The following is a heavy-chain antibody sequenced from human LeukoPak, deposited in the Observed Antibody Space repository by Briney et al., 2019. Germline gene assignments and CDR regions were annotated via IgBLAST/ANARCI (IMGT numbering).Heavy chain of an antibody. CDR2: INSDGSST. CDR3: ARDLGMTSMDI. D-gene: IGHD2-21*02. J-gene: IGHJ3*02. Sequence: GGSLRLSCGAPGFTFSIYWMHWVRQAPGKGLVWVSRINSDGSSTNYADSVKGRFTISRDNAKNTRYLQMNSLGAGDTAVYYCARDLGMTSMDIWGQGTMVTVSS. CDR1: GFTFSIYW. V-gene: IGHV3-74*01.